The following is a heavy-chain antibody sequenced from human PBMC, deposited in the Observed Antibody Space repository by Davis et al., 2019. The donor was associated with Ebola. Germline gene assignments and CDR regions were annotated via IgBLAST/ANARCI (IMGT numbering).Heavy chain of an antibody. CDR1: GFTFSGSA. D-gene: IGHD6-13*01. V-gene: IGHV3-73*01. CDR2: IRSKANSYAT. J-gene: IGHJ4*02. Sequence: GESLKISCAASGFTFSGSAMHWVRQASGKGLEWVGRIRSKANSYATAYAASVKGRFTISRDDSKNTAYLQMNSLKTEDTAVYYCTSRYSSTNGYWGQGTLVTVSS. CDR3: TSRYSSTNGY.